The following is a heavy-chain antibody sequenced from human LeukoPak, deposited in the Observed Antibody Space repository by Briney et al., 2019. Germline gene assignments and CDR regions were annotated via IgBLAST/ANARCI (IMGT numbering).Heavy chain of an antibody. J-gene: IGHJ4*02. CDR1: GFTFSSYA. CDR3: AKDLLGGVVGATGY. D-gene: IGHD1-26*01. V-gene: IGHV3-23*01. CDR2: ISGSGGST. Sequence: PGGSLRLSCAASGFTFSSYAMSWVRQAPGKGLEWVSAISGSGGSTYYADSVKGRFTISRDNSKNTLYLQMNSLRAEDTAVYYCAKDLLGGVVGATGYWGQGTLVTVSS.